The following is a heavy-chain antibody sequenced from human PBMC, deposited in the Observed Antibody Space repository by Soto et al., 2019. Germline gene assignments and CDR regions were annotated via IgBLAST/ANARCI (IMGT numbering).Heavy chain of an antibody. D-gene: IGHD3-10*01. Sequence: SVKVSCKASGYTFTSYAMHWVRQAPGQMLELMGFINACNGXTXXXXXXXXXXXXSXCTXXSAXXXXXGXXXXXXXAVYYCARDLGGWPDYWGQGTLVTVSS. CDR2: INACNGXT. CDR1: GYTFTSYA. CDR3: ARDLGGWPDY. J-gene: IGHJ4*02. V-gene: IGHV1-3*01.